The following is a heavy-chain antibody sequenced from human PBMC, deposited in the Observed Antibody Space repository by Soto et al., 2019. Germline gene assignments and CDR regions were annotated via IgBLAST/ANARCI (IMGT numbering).Heavy chain of an antibody. CDR3: VRCSSTSCWGEFDP. CDR2: ISSSSSYT. D-gene: IGHD2-2*01. V-gene: IGHV3-11*06. J-gene: IGHJ5*02. CDR1: GFTFSDYY. Sequence: LRLSCAASGFTFSDYYMSWIRQAPGKGLEWVSYISSSSSYTNYADSVKGRFTISRDNAKNSLYLQMNSLRAEDTAVYYCVRCSSTSCWGEFDPWGQGTLVTVSS.